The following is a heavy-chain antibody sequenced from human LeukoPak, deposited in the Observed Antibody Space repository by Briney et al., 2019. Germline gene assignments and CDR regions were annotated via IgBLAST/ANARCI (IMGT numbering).Heavy chain of an antibody. Sequence: PSETLSLTCTVSGGSISSSSYYWGWIRQPPGKGLEWIGYIYYSGSTYYNPSLKSRVTISVDTSKNQFSLKLSSVTAADTAVYYCARGWYSSGLQWDYWGQGTLVTVSS. CDR3: ARGWYSSGLQWDY. CDR2: IYYSGST. J-gene: IGHJ4*02. D-gene: IGHD3-22*01. V-gene: IGHV4-30-4*08. CDR1: GGSISSSSYY.